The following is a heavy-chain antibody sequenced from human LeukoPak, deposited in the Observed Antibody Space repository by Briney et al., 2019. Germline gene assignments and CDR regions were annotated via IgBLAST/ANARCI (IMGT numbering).Heavy chain of an antibody. D-gene: IGHD2-21*02. CDR3: AREYCGGDCYSAGAFDI. CDR1: GGSISSGGYY. J-gene: IGHJ3*02. Sequence: PSETLSLTCTVSGGSISSGGYYWSWIRQHPGKGLEWIGYIYYSGSTYYNPSLKSRVTISVDTSKNQFYLKLSAVTAADTAVYYCAREYCGGDCYSAGAFDIWGQGTMVTVSS. CDR2: IYYSGST. V-gene: IGHV4-31*03.